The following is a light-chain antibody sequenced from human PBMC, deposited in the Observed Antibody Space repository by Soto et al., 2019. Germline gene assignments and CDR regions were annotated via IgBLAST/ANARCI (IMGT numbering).Light chain of an antibody. Sequence: QSVLTQPPSVSGAPGQRVTISWTGSSSNIGAGYDVHWYQQLPGTAPKLLIYGNSNRPSEVPDRFSGYKSGTSASLAITGLQAEDEADYYCQSYDSSLSGWVLGGGTKVTVL. V-gene: IGLV1-40*01. J-gene: IGLJ3*02. CDR1: SSNIGAGYD. CDR3: QSYDSSLSGWV. CDR2: GNS.